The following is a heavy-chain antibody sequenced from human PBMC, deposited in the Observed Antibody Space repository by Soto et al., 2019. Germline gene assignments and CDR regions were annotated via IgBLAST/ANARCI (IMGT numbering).Heavy chain of an antibody. V-gene: IGHV4-30-4*08. CDR2: IYYSGST. CDR1: CGSISSAGYY. CDR3: AREHQSVVVPADIAT. J-gene: IGHJ5*02. Sequence: SETLSLTCTVSCGSISSAGYYWTWIRQPPGKGLEWIAYIYYSGSTYYNPSLRSRLTISVDTSKNQFSLKLSSVTAADTAVYYCAREHQSVVVPADIATWGQGTQVTVSS. D-gene: IGHD2-2*02.